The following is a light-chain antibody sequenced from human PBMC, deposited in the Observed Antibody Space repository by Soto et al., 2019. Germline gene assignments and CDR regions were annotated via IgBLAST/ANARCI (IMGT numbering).Light chain of an antibody. V-gene: IGKV1-39*01. CDR1: QSISSY. J-gene: IGKJ1*01. Sequence: DIQMTQSPSSLSASVGDRATITCRASQSISSYLNWYQQKPGKAPKLLIYAASSLQSGVPSRFSGSGSGTDFTLTISSLQPEDFATYYCQQSYSTPWTFGQGNKVDIK. CDR2: AAS. CDR3: QQSYSTPWT.